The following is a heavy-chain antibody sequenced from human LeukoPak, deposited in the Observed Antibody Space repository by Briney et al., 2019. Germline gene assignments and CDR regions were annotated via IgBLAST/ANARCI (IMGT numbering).Heavy chain of an antibody. V-gene: IGHV4-34*01. D-gene: IGHD3-3*01. Sequence: PSETLSLTCAVYGGSFSGYYWSWIRQPPGKGLEWIWEINHSGSTNYNPSLKSPVTISVDTSKNQFSLKLSSVTAADTAVYYCARGRGDFWGGYYNSWFDPWGQGTLVTVSS. CDR3: ARGRGDFWGGYYNSWFDP. CDR1: GGSFSGYY. J-gene: IGHJ5*02. CDR2: INHSGST.